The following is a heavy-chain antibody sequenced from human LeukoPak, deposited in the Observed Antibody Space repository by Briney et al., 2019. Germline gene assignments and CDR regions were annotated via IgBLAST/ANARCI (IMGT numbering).Heavy chain of an antibody. D-gene: IGHD1-26*01. CDR1: GFTFSSYA. J-gene: IGHJ4*02. V-gene: IGHV3-30-3*01. CDR3: ARDGESYQPGDY. CDR2: ISYDGSNK. Sequence: GGSLRLSCAASGFTFSSYAMSWVRQAPGKGLEWVAVISYDGSNKYYADSVKGRFTISRDNSKNTLYLQMNSLRAEDTAVYYCARDGESYQPGDYWGQGTLVTVSS.